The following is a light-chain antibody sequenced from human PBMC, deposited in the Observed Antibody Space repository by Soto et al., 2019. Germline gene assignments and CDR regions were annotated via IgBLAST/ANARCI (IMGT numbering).Light chain of an antibody. CDR2: GNS. Sequence: QSVLTQPPSVSGAPGQRVTISCTGSSSNIGAGYDVHWYQQLPGTAPKLLIYGNSNRPSGVPDRFSGSKSGTSASLAITGLQAEDEADYYCPSYDSSLSAHAVFGGGTQLTSS. CDR3: PSYDSSLSAHAV. J-gene: IGLJ7*01. V-gene: IGLV1-40*01. CDR1: SSNIGAGYD.